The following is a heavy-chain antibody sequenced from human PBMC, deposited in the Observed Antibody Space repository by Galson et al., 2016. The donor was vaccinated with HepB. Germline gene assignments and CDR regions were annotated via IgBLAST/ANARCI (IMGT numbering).Heavy chain of an antibody. V-gene: IGHV4-39*01. CDR2: IYYSGSS. D-gene: IGHD3-10*01. Sequence: SETLSLTCTVSGASISSSNYYWGWIRQPPGKGLEWIVTIYYSGSSYYNPSLRSRVTISVDTSRNQFPLKLSSLTAADTAVYYCARHYSFGSGTYRPFDFWGQGTLVTVSS. CDR1: GASISSSNYY. CDR3: ARHYSFGSGTYRPFDF. J-gene: IGHJ4*02.